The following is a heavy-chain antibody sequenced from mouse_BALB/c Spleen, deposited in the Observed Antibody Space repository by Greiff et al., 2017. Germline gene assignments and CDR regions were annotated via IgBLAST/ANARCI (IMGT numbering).Heavy chain of an antibody. J-gene: IGHJ3*01. CDR3: ARDLSTTADSFAY. D-gene: IGHD1-2*01. Sequence: EVKLLESGPGLVKPSQSLSLTCSVTGYSITSGYYWNWIRQFPGNKLEWMGYISYDGSNNYNPSLKNRISITRDTSKNQFFLKLNSVTTEDTATYYCARDLSTTADSFAYWGQGTLVTVSA. V-gene: IGHV3-6*02. CDR2: ISYDGSN. CDR1: GYSITSGYY.